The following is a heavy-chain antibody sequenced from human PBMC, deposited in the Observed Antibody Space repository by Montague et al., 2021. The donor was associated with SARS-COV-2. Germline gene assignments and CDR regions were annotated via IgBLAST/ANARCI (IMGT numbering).Heavy chain of an antibody. J-gene: IGHJ2*01. V-gene: IGHV4-59*08. CDR3: ARAGYNAHQNYWYFDL. Sequence: SETLSLTCTVSGGSISTYYWSWIRQPPGKGLEWIGYIYYSGSTNYSPSLKSRVTISVDTSKNQFSLKLSSVTAADTAVYYCARAGYNAHQNYWYFDLWGRGTLVTVSS. D-gene: IGHD5-24*01. CDR1: GGSISTYY. CDR2: IYYSGST.